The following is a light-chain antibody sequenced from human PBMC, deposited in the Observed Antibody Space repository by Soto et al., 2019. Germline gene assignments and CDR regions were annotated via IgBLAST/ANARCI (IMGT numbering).Light chain of an antibody. CDR1: SSDVGIYNY. J-gene: IGLJ1*01. CDR3: SSYTGSTNYV. V-gene: IGLV2-14*01. Sequence: QSVLTQPASVSGSPGQSITISCTGTSSDVGIYNYVSWYQQHPSKAPKLMIYQVTNRPSGVSNRFSGSKSGNTASLTISGLQAGDEADYYCSSYTGSTNYVFGTGTKVTVL. CDR2: QVT.